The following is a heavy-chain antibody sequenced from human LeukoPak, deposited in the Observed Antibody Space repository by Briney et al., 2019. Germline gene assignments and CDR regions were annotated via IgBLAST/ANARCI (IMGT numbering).Heavy chain of an antibody. CDR2: IYNSGRT. V-gene: IGHV4-59*10. J-gene: IGHJ4*02. Sequence: SETLSLTCAVYGGSFSGYYWSWIRQPAGKGLEWIGRIYNSGRTNYNPSLQSRVTMSVDTSKNQFSLKLNSVTAADTAVYYCARGRYFDYWGQGTLVTVSS. CDR3: ARGRYFDY. CDR1: GGSFSGYY.